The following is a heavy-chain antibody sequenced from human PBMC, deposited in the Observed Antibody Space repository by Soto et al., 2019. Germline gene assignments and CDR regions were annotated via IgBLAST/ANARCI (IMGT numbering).Heavy chain of an antibody. Sequence: PGGSLRLSCAASGFTFSNAWMNWVRQAPGKGLEWVGRSRNKANSYTPEYAPSVKGRFTISRDDSKNSVYLQVNSLKTEDAAVYYCARSSATGIEVFDIWGQGTMVTVSS. V-gene: IGHV3-72*01. J-gene: IGHJ3*02. D-gene: IGHD3-10*01. CDR3: ARSSATGIEVFDI. CDR2: SRNKANSYTP. CDR1: GFTFSNAW.